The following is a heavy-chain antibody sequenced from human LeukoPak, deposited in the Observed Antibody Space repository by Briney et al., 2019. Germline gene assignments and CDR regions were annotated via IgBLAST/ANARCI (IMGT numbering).Heavy chain of an antibody. V-gene: IGHV1-3*03. CDR3: ARDFRTLVHYDFWSAPSNV. CDR1: GYTFTSYA. Sequence: EASVKVSCKASGYTFTSYAMHWVRQAPGQRLEWMGWINAGNGNTKYSQEFQGRVTMTRDMSTSTVYMELSSLRSEDTAVYYCARDFRTLVHYDFWSAPSNVWGQGTLVTVSS. D-gene: IGHD3-3*01. J-gene: IGHJ4*02. CDR2: INAGNGNT.